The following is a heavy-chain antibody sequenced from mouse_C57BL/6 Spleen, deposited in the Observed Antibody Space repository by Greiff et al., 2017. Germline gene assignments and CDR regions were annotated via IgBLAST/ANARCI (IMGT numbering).Heavy chain of an antibody. Sequence: QVQLQQSGAELARPGASVQMSCKASGYTFTSYTMHWVKQRPGQGLEWIGYINPSSGYTKYNPKCKDKATLTADQASSTAYMQLSSLTSKDSAVYYCARGDYNYARDYGGQGTSVTVAS. CDR2: INPSSGYT. V-gene: IGHV1-4*01. CDR1: GYTFTSYT. J-gene: IGHJ4*01. CDR3: ARGDYNYARDY. D-gene: IGHD2-4*01.